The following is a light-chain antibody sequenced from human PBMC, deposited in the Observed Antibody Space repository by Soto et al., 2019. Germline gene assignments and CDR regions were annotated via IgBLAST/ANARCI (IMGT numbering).Light chain of an antibody. CDR3: SSYATSRTRPWV. CDR2: EVR. J-gene: IGLJ3*02. V-gene: IGLV2-14*01. Sequence: QSALTQPASVSGSPGQSITISCTGTSSDVGGYNYVSWYQQHPGEAPKLMIYEVRNRPSGVSNRFSGSKSGNTASLTISGLQAEDEADYYCSSYATSRTRPWVFGGGTKVTVL. CDR1: SSDVGGYNY.